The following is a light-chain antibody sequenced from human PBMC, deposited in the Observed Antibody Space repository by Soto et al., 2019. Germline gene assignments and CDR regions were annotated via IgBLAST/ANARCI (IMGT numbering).Light chain of an antibody. CDR2: DVS. J-gene: IGLJ1*01. CDR3: STYTSSSTFYV. CDR1: SSDFGGYNY. Sequence: QSALTQPASVSVSPGQSITISCTGTSSDFGGYNYVSWYQQHPGKAPKLMIYDVSNRPSGVSNRFSGSKSGNTASLTISGLQAEDEADYYCSTYTSSSTFYVFGTGTKVTV. V-gene: IGLV2-14*01.